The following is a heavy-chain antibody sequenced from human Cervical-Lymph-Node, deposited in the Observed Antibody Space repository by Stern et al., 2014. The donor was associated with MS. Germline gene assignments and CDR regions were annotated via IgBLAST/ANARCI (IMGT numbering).Heavy chain of an antibody. CDR3: ARHVQGFDY. V-gene: IGHV5-51*01. Sequence: EVHLVESGAEVKKPGESLKISCKLSGYSFTIYYIAWVRQMPGKGLEWMGVIYPYDSDTTYSPSFQSQVTISADKSITTAYLQWSSLRASDTAMYYCARHVQGFDYWGQGTLVTVSS. CDR1: GYSFTIYY. CDR2: IYPYDSDT. J-gene: IGHJ4*02.